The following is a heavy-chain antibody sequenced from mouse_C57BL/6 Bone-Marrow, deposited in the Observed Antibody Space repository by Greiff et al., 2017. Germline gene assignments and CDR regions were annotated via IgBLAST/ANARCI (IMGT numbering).Heavy chain of an antibody. CDR3: ARSRDYDALDY. J-gene: IGHJ4*01. Sequence: QVQLQQSGAELAKPGASVKLSCKASGYTFTSYGMSWVKQRPGQGLEWIGEIYPRSGNTYYNEKFKGKATLTADKSSSTAYMELRSLTSEDSAVYYCARSRDYDALDYWGPGTSVTVS. V-gene: IGHV1-81*01. CDR2: IYPRSGNT. CDR1: GYTFTSYG.